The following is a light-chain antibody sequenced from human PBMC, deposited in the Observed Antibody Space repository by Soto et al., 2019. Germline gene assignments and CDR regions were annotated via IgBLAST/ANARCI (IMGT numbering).Light chain of an antibody. CDR1: SGYSSYA. CDR2: LNSDGSL. J-gene: IGLJ2*01. Sequence: QSVLTQSPSASASLGASVKLTCTLSSGYSSYAITWHQQQPGKGPRYLMKLNSDGSLNKGDEIPDRFSGSSSGAERYLTISSLQSEDEADYYCQAWDTGIYVIFGGGTKVTVL. V-gene: IGLV4-69*01. CDR3: QAWDTGIYVI.